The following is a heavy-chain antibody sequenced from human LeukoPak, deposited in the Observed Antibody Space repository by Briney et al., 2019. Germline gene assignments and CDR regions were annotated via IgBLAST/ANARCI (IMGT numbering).Heavy chain of an antibody. V-gene: IGHV3-23*01. CDR3: ARGSGYDANWFDP. J-gene: IGHJ5*02. Sequence: GGTLRLSCAASGFTFSSYGMSWVRQAPGKGLEWVSAISGSGGSTYYADSVKGRFTISRDNSKNTLYLQMNSLRAEDTAVYYCARGSGYDANWFDPWGQGTLVTVSS. CDR2: ISGSGGST. CDR1: GFTFSSYG. D-gene: IGHD5-12*01.